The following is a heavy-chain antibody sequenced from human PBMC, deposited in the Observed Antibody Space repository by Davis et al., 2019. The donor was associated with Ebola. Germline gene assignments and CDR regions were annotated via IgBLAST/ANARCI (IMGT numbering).Heavy chain of an antibody. V-gene: IGHV3-23*01. D-gene: IGHD2-15*01. J-gene: IGHJ3*01. CDR2: HGTSGDT. Sequence: GGSLRLSCAASGFVFRSYVMSWVRRAPGKGLEWVSTHGTSGDTYYADSVKGRFTISRDNSKNTLHLQMNSLRVEDTAIYYCAKDTPNIWFDVWGQGTNVTVSS. CDR1: GFVFRSYV. CDR3: AKDTPNIWFDV.